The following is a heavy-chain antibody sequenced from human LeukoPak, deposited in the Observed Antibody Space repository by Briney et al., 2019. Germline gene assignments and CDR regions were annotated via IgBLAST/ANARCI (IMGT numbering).Heavy chain of an antibody. Sequence: PSETLSLTCAVYGGSFSGYYWSWIRQPPGKGLEWIGEINHSGSTNYNPSLKSQVTISVDTSKNQFSLKLSSVTAADTAVYYCARARIAARRTHYYYYMDVWGKGTTVTVSS. CDR1: GGSFSGYY. CDR2: INHSGST. CDR3: ARARIAARRTHYYYYMDV. V-gene: IGHV4-34*01. D-gene: IGHD6-6*01. J-gene: IGHJ6*03.